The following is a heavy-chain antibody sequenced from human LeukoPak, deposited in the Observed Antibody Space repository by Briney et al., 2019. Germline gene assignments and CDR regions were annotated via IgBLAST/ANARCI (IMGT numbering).Heavy chain of an antibody. V-gene: IGHV4-59*01. CDR1: GGSFSGYY. CDR2: IYYSGST. CDR3: ARDNSGPLDY. Sequence: SETLSLTCAVYGGSFSGYYWSWIRQPPGKGLEWIGYIYYSGSTNYNPSLKSRVTISVDTSKNQFSLKLSSVTAADTAVYYCARDNSGPLDYWGQGTLVTVSS. D-gene: IGHD2-15*01. J-gene: IGHJ4*02.